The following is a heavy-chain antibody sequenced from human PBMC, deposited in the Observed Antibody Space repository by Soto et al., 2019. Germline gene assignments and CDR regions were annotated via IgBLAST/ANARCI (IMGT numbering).Heavy chain of an antibody. J-gene: IGHJ4*02. CDR3: IRTVWKRSTRLYYFDY. CDR1: GFTFSNAW. D-gene: IGHD1-1*01. V-gene: IGHV3-15*07. CDR2: IKSKTDGGTT. Sequence: EVQLVESGGGLVKPGGSLRLSCAASGFTFSNAWMNWVRQAPGKGLEWVGRIKSKTDGGTTDYAAPVKGRFTISRYDSKNTLYLQMNRLKTDDTAVYYCIRTVWKRSTRLYYFDYWGQGTLVTVSS.